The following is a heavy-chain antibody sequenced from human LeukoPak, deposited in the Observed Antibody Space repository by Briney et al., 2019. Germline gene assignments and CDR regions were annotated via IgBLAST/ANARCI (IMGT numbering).Heavy chain of an antibody. CDR3: ARLSSGWLSDAFDI. V-gene: IGHV3-7*03. Sequence: PGGSLRLSCAASGFTFSSYWMSWVRQAPGQGPEWVANIKQDGSEKYYVDSVKGRFTISRDNAKNSLYLQMNSLRAEDTAVYYCARLSSGWLSDAFDIWGQGTMVTVSS. CDR1: GFTFSSYW. CDR2: IKQDGSEK. D-gene: IGHD6-19*01. J-gene: IGHJ3*02.